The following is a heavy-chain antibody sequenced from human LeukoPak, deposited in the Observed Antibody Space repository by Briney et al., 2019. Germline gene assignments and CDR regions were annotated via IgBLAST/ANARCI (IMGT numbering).Heavy chain of an antibody. V-gene: IGHV4-34*01. D-gene: IGHD6-13*01. CDR1: GGSFSGYY. J-gene: IGHJ4*02. Sequence: PSETLSLTCAVYGGSFSGYYWSWIRQPPGKGLEWIGEINHSGSTNYNPSLKSRVTISVDTPKNQFSLKLSSVTAADTAVYYCARDSAEQQLVKYYFDYWGQGTLVTVSS. CDR2: INHSGST. CDR3: ARDSAEQQLVKYYFDY.